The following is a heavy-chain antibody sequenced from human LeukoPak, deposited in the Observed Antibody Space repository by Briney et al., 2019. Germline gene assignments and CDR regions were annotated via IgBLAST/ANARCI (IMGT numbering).Heavy chain of an antibody. Sequence: GGSLRLSCAASGFTFSIYAMSWVRQAPGRGLEWVSATSGSGGYTYYADSVKGRFTISRDNSKNTLYLQMNSLRAEDTAVYYCAKMGPRYFDWSVDFWGQGTLVTVSS. D-gene: IGHD3-9*01. V-gene: IGHV3-23*01. CDR1: GFTFSIYA. J-gene: IGHJ4*02. CDR2: TSGSGGYT. CDR3: AKMGPRYFDWSVDF.